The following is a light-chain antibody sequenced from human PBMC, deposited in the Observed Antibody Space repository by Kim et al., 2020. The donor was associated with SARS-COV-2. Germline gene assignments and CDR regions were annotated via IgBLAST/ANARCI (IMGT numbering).Light chain of an antibody. V-gene: IGKV1D-13*01. CDR1: QGINSA. J-gene: IGKJ2*01. CDR3: QQFNNLPYT. Sequence: AIQLTQSPSSLSASVGDRFTITCRASQGINSALAWYQQKPGKPPNLLIFLASNLESGVPSRFSGSGSGTDFTLTIDSLQPEDFATYYCQQFNNLPYTFGQGTKLEI. CDR2: LAS.